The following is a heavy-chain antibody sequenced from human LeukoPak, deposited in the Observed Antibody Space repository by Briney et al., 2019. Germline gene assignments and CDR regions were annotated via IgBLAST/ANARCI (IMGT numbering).Heavy chain of an antibody. Sequence: SETLSLTCTVSGYSISSGYYWGWIRQPPGKGLEWIGSIYHSGSTYYNPSLKSRVTISVDRSKNQFSLKLSSVTAADTAVYYCARALRFLSQDAFDIWGQGTMVTVSS. CDR3: ARALRFLSQDAFDI. V-gene: IGHV4-38-2*02. CDR2: IYHSGST. CDR1: GYSISSGYY. D-gene: IGHD3-3*01. J-gene: IGHJ3*02.